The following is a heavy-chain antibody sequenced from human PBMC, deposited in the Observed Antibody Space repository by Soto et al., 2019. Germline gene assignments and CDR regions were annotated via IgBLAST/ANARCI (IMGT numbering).Heavy chain of an antibody. D-gene: IGHD6-19*01. CDR3: ARSVAVPGAHIDY. J-gene: IGHJ4*02. CDR1: GGSISGSY. Sequence: SETLSLTCSVSGGSISGSYWSWIRQSPGKGLEWLGYVYYTGSTNYSPSLRSRVSISVDTSKNEFSLRLSSVTAADTAVYFCARSVAVPGAHIDYWGQGTQVNVSS. V-gene: IGHV4-59*01. CDR2: VYYTGST.